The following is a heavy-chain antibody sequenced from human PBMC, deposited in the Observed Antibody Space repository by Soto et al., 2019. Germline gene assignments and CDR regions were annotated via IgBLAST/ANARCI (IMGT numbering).Heavy chain of an antibody. D-gene: IGHD3-3*02. J-gene: IGHJ5*02. V-gene: IGHV4-38-2*01. CDR1: GYSIGSVYY. CDR2: LYNSGST. Sequence: PSETLSLTCAVSGYSIGSVYYWGWIRQPPGKGLEWIGSLYNSGSTYYNPSLKSRVTISVDTSKNQFSQKMSSVTAADTAVYYWSSAIRQAPTLFDPWGQGTPVTVSS. CDR3: SSAIRQAPTLFDP.